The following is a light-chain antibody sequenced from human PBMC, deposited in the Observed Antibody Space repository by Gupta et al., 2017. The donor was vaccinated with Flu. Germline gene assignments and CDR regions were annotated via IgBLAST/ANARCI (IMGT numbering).Light chain of an antibody. Sequence: DRVTMTGRASHDIGNELDWYQQKPGKAPKRLIYDASTLQSGVPSRFGGSGSGTEFTLTISSLQPEDFAIYYCLQRSCYSLTFGQGTKVEIK. CDR1: HDIGNE. CDR3: LQRSCYSLT. J-gene: IGKJ1*01. V-gene: IGKV1-17*01. CDR2: DAS.